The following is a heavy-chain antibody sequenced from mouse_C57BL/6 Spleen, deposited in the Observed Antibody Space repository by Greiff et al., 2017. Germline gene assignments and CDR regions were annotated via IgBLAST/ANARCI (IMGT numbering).Heavy chain of an antibody. V-gene: IGHV2-5*01. CDR1: GFSLTSYG. CDR3: AKKCDYYELIYAIDY. J-gene: IGHJ4*01. D-gene: IGHD1-1*01. CDR2: IWRGGST. Sequence: VKLVESGPGLVQPSQSLSITCTVSGFSLTSYGVHWVRQSPGKGLEWLGVIWRGGSTDYNAAFMFRLRISKDKFKSQVFFKMNSLQADDTAIYYCAKKCDYYELIYAIDYWGQGTSVTFSS.